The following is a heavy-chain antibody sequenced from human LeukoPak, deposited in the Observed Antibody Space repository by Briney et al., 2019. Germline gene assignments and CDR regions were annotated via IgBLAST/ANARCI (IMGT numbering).Heavy chain of an antibody. Sequence: PGGSLRLSCAASGFTVSSNYMSWVRQAPGKGLEWVAVISYDGSNKYYADSVKGRFTISRDNSKNTLYLQMNNLRTEDTAVYYCTKGLEVGATRHLPDALDIWGQGTMVIVSS. CDR3: TKGLEVGATRHLPDALDI. CDR2: ISYDGSNK. V-gene: IGHV3-30*18. D-gene: IGHD1-26*01. CDR1: GFTVSSNY. J-gene: IGHJ3*02.